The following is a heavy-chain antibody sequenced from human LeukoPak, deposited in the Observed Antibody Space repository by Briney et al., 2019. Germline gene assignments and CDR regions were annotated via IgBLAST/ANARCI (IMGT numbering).Heavy chain of an antibody. Sequence: GASVKVSCKASGGTFNYFAVSWVRQAPGQGLEWMGGIIPLFGTANYAQKFQGKLTIHADESTGTAYMELSSLTSEDTATYYCAGDRRYDRDYGFWFWGQGTLVTVSS. CDR3: AGDRRYDRDYGFWF. J-gene: IGHJ4*02. CDR2: IIPLFGTA. CDR1: GGTFNYFA. V-gene: IGHV1-69*13. D-gene: IGHD5-12*01.